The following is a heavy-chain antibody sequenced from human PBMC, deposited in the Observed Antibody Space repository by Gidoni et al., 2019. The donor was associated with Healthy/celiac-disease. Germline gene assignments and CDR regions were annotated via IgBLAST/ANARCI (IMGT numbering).Heavy chain of an antibody. Sequence: QVQLQESGPGLVKPSQTLSLTCTVSGGSISSGSYYWSWIRQPAGTGLEWIGRIYTSGSTNSNPSLKSRVTISVDTSKNQFSLKLSSVTAADTAVYYCARDLRWLIDYWGQGTLVTVSS. CDR1: GGSISSGSYY. D-gene: IGHD4-17*01. CDR2: IYTSGST. V-gene: IGHV4-61*02. CDR3: ARDLRWLIDY. J-gene: IGHJ4*02.